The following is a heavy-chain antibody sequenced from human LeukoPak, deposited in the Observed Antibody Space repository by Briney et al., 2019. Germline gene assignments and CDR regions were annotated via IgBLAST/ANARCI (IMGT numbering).Heavy chain of an antibody. V-gene: IGHV3-23*01. D-gene: IGHD2-15*01. Sequence: GGSLRLSCAASGFTFSSYAMNWVRQAPGKGLEWVSAISGNGGSTYYADSVKGRFTISRDNSKNMLYLQMNSLRAEDTAVYYCARDKGPATEERSDYWGQGTLVTVSS. CDR3: ARDKGPATEERSDY. CDR2: ISGNGGST. CDR1: GFTFSSYA. J-gene: IGHJ4*02.